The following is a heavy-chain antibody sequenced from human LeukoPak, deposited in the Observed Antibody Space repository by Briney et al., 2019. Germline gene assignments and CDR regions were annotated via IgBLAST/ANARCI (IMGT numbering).Heavy chain of an antibody. CDR3: AKDHGVAVAGMYY. J-gene: IGHJ4*02. CDR2: MSGSGGST. D-gene: IGHD6-19*01. Sequence: GGSLRLSCAASGFTFSSFAMSWGRQAPGKGREWVSSMSGSGGSTYYADSVKSRFTISRDNSRNTLYLQMNSLRADDTAVYYCAKDHGVAVAGMYYWGQGTLVTVSS. V-gene: IGHV3-23*01. CDR1: GFTFSSFA.